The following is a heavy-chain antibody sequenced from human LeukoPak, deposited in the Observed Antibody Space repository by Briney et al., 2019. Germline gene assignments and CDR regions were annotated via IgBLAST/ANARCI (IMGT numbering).Heavy chain of an antibody. CDR2: IIPIFGTA. V-gene: IGHV1-69*05. D-gene: IGHD3-3*01. CDR3: ASELRFLEWLSVDP. J-gene: IGHJ5*02. Sequence: SVKVSCKASGGTFSSYAISWVRQAPGQGLEWMGRIIPIFGTANYAQKFQGRVTITTDESTSTAYMELSGLRSEDTAVYYCASELRFLEWLSVDPWGQGTLVTVSS. CDR1: GGTFSSYA.